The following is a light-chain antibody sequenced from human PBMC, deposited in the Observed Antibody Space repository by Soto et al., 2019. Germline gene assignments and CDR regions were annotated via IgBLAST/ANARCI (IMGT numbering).Light chain of an antibody. CDR3: QQYNTYPYT. V-gene: IGKV1-5*03. CDR2: KAS. Sequence: DIQMTQSPSTLSASVGDRVTITCRASQSISSWLAWYQQKPGKAPKLLIYKASSLESGVPSRFSGSGSGAEFTLTISSLQPDDFATYYCQQYNTYPYTFGQGTKLEIK. J-gene: IGKJ2*01. CDR1: QSISSW.